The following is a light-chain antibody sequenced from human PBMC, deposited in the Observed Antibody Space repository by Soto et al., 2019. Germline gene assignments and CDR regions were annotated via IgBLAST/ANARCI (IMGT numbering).Light chain of an antibody. CDR2: AAS. J-gene: IGKJ3*01. Sequence: DIQVTQFPSSLSASVGDRITITCRASQAIGNYLAWYQQKPGKVPKLLIYAASTLQSGVPSRFSGSRSGTDFTLTVSSLQPEDVATYYCLQKYFYPFTFGPGTKVDIK. V-gene: IGKV1-27*01. CDR1: QAIGNY. CDR3: LQKYFYPFT.